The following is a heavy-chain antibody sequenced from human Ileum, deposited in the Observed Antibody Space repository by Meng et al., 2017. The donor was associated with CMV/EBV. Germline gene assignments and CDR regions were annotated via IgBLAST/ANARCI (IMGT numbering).Heavy chain of an antibody. Sequence: LTCAASGFTFTTYWMSWVRQAPGKGLEWVANTNEHDSDKYYVDAVKGRFTISRDNAKDSVYLQITSLRAEDTAIYYCARRAGGITRTFFDFWGRGTPVTVSS. CDR1: GFTFTTYW. CDR2: TNEHDSDK. D-gene: IGHD1-20*01. V-gene: IGHV3-7*01. J-gene: IGHJ4*02. CDR3: ARRAGGITRTFFDF.